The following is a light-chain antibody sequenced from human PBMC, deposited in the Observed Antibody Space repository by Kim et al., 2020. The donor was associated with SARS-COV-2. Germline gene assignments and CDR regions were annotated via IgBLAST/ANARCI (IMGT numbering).Light chain of an antibody. CDR2: AAS. J-gene: IGKJ5*01. V-gene: IGKV1-12*01. CDR3: QQAHSFPIT. Sequence: DIQMTRFPSSVSASVGDRVTITCRASQGINNWLAWYQQKPGKAPNLLISAASSLQSGVPSRFSGSGSGTDFTLTISGLQPEDSATYYCQQAHSFPITFGQGTRLEIK. CDR1: QGINNW.